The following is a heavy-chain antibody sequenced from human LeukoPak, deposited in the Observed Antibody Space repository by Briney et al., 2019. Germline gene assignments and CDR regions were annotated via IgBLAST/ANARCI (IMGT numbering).Heavy chain of an antibody. J-gene: IGHJ4*02. D-gene: IGHD6-25*01. CDR2: ISTSSGYT. V-gene: IGHV3-11*06. Sequence: GWSLRLSCAASGFVFSDYYMSWIRQAPGKGLEGVSYISTSSGYTNYADSVKGRFTISRDNAKSSLYLQMHSLRAEDTAVYYCARAGYSTGWPIDYWGQGTLVTVSS. CDR3: ARAGYSTGWPIDY. CDR1: GFVFSDYY.